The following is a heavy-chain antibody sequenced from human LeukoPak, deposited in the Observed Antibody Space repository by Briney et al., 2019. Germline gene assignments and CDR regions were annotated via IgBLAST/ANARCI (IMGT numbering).Heavy chain of an antibody. CDR1: GGSISSYY. CDR2: IYYSGST. V-gene: IGHV4-59*01. D-gene: IGHD3-10*01. J-gene: IGHJ4*02. Sequence: SETLSLTCTVSGGSISSYYWSWIRQPPGKGLEWIGYIYYSGSTNYNPSLKSRVTISVDTSKNQFSLKLSSLTAADTAVYYCVRGVCWFGSIYSDYGGQGTLVTVSS. CDR3: VRGVCWFGSIYSDY.